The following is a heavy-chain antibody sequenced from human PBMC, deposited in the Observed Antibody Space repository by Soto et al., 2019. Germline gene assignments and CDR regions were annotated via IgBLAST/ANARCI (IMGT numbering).Heavy chain of an antibody. V-gene: IGHV3-53*02. CDR1: GFTVSSNY. Sequence: EVQLVETGGGLIQPGGSLRLSCAASGFTVSSNYMSWVRQAPGKGLEWVSVIYSGGSTYYADSVKGRFTNSRDNSKNTLYLQMNSLRAEDTAVYYCARGIAATPLDVWGQGTTVTVSS. CDR2: IYSGGST. J-gene: IGHJ6*02. D-gene: IGHD6-13*01. CDR3: ARGIAATPLDV.